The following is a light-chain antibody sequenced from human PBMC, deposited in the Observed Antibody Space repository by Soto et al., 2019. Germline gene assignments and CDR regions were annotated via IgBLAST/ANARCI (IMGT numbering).Light chain of an antibody. CDR2: DAS. J-gene: IGKJ4*01. V-gene: IGKV3-11*01. Sequence: EIALTQAPATLSLSPGERATLSCRASQSVSSYLAWYQQKPGQAPRLLIYDASNRATGIPARFSGSGSGTDFTLTISSLEPDDFAVYYCQQRSECPSTFGGGTTVQIK. CDR1: QSVSSY. CDR3: QQRSECPST.